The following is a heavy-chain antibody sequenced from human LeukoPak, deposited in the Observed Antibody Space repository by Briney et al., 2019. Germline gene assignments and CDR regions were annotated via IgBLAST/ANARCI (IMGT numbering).Heavy chain of an antibody. CDR3: ARASDPWLQLT. CDR2: IKQDGNEK. D-gene: IGHD5-24*01. CDR1: GFTFSNYW. J-gene: IGHJ5*02. V-gene: IGHV3-7*05. Sequence: GGSLRLSCAAAGFTFSNYWMIWVRQAPGKGLEWVGNIKQDGNEKRYGDSVRGRFSISRDNAQTSLYLQMNSLRAEDTAVYYCARASDPWLQLTWGQGTLVTVSS.